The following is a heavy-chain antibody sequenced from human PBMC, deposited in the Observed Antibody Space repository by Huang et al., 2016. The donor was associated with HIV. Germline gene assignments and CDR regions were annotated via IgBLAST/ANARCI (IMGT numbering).Heavy chain of an antibody. Sequence: QVQLQQWGAGLLKPSETLSLTCAVYGGSFGGYYWSWIRQAPGRGLEWIGEINHSGSTNYNSSLKSRVAMSVDTYKNQVSLKLTSVTAADTAVYFCARGGQYHFWSGHYPGYLDVWGKGTTVAVSS. CDR3: ARGGQYHFWSGHYPGYLDV. D-gene: IGHD3-3*01. J-gene: IGHJ6*03. CDR1: GGSFGGYY. CDR2: INHSGST. V-gene: IGHV4-34*01.